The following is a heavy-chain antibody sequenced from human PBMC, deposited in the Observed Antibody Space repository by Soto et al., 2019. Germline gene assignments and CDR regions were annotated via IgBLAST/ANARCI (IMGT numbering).Heavy chain of an antibody. V-gene: IGHV1-18*01. Sequence: QVQLVQSGAEVKKPGASVKVSCKASGYTFTSYGISWVRQAPGQGLEWMGWISAYNGNTNYAQKLQGRVTMTTDTSTSTAYMELRSLRSDDTAVYYCARGLLRRIAASGTHYYYYGMDVWGQGTTVTVSS. D-gene: IGHD6-13*01. CDR1: GYTFTSYG. J-gene: IGHJ6*02. CDR2: ISAYNGNT. CDR3: ARGLLRRIAASGTHYYYYGMDV.